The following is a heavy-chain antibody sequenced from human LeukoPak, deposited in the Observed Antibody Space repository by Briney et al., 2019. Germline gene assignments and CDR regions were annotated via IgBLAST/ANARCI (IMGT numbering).Heavy chain of an antibody. Sequence: SETLSLTCTASGCSISSGDYYWSWIRQPPGKGLGWIGYIYYSGSTYYNPSPKSRVTISVDTSNNQFSLKLSSVTAADTAVYYCARYSSSGFDYWGQGTLVTVSS. CDR2: IYYSGST. D-gene: IGHD6-6*01. CDR3: ARYSSSGFDY. CDR1: GCSISSGDYY. V-gene: IGHV4-30-4*08. J-gene: IGHJ4*02.